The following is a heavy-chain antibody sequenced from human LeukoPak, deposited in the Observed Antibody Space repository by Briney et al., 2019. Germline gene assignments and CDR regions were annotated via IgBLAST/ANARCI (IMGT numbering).Heavy chain of an antibody. D-gene: IGHD4-17*01. CDR2: ISGSGSST. Sequence: GGSLRLSCAASGFTFSSYAMSWVRQAPGKGLEWVSAISGSGSSTYYADSVKGRFTISRDNAKNSLHLQMNSLRDEDTAVYYCARDRHGDYLLDFWGQGTLVTVSS. V-gene: IGHV3-23*01. CDR1: GFTFSSYA. J-gene: IGHJ4*02. CDR3: ARDRHGDYLLDF.